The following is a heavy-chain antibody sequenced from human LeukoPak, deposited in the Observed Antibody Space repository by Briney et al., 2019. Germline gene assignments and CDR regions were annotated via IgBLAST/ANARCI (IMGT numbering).Heavy chain of an antibody. Sequence: ASVKVSCKASGYTFTSYDINWVRQATGQGLEWMGWMNPNSGNTGYAQKFQGRVTITRNTSISTAYMELSSLRSEDTAVYYCARGMVGATLRADFYYYYYYMDVWGKGTTVTVSS. D-gene: IGHD1-26*01. CDR2: MNPNSGNT. J-gene: IGHJ6*03. CDR3: ARGMVGATLRADFYYYYYYMDV. V-gene: IGHV1-8*03. CDR1: GYTFTSYD.